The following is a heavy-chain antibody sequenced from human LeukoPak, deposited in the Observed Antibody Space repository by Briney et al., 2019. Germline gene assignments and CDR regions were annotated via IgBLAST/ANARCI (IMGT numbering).Heavy chain of an antibody. CDR1: GLTFSTYW. J-gene: IGHJ4*02. Sequence: PGGSLRLSCAASGLTFSTYWMHWARQAPGKGLVWVSRINSDGRSTTCADFVKGRFTISRDNAKNTLYLQMNSLRAEDTAVYYCAREGTSGWYYFDYWGQGTLVTVSS. V-gene: IGHV3-74*01. CDR2: INSDGRST. D-gene: IGHD6-19*01. CDR3: AREGTSGWYYFDY.